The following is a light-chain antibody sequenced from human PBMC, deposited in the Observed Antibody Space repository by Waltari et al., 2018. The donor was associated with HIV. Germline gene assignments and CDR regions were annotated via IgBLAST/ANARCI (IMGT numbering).Light chain of an antibody. J-gene: IGKJ2*01. CDR1: QGIGSY. Sequence: DIQLTQSPSFLSASVGDRVTITCRASQGIGSYFAWYQQKPGKAPKLLIYAASTLQSGVPSRFSGSGSGTEFTLTISSLQPEDFATYYCQQLNSYPRYTFGQGTKLEIK. V-gene: IGKV1-9*01. CDR2: AAS. CDR3: QQLNSYPRYT.